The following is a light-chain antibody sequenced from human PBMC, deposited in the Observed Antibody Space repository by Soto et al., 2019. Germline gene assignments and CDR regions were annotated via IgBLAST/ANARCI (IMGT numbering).Light chain of an antibody. J-gene: IGKJ4*01. CDR2: GAS. Sequence: EIVLTQSPGTLSLSPGERATLSCRASQSVSGSYLAWYQQKPGQAPRLLIYGASSRATGIPDGFSGSGSGTDFTLTISRLEPEDFAVYHCQQYGDSPLTFGGGTKVEIK. CDR1: QSVSGSY. CDR3: QQYGDSPLT. V-gene: IGKV3-20*01.